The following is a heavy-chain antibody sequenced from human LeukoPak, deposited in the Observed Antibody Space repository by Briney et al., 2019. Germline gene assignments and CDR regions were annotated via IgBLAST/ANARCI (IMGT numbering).Heavy chain of an antibody. CDR3: TTDPENDSSGYYSY. Sequence: PGGSLRLSCAASGFTFSNAWMSWVRQAPGKGLEWVGRIKSKTDGGTIDYAAPVKGRFTISRDDSKNTLYLQMNSLKTEDTAVYYCTTDPENDSSGYYSYWGQGTLVTVSS. CDR1: GFTFSNAW. V-gene: IGHV3-15*01. D-gene: IGHD3-22*01. CDR2: IKSKTDGGTI. J-gene: IGHJ4*02.